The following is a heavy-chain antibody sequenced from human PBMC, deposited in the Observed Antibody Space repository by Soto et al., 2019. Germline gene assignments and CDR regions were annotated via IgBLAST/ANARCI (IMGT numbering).Heavy chain of an antibody. CDR2: INHSGST. Sequence: SETLSLTCAVYGGSFSGYYWSWIRQPPGKGLEWIGEINHSGSTNYNPSLKSRVTISVDTSKNQFSLKLSSVTAADTAVYYCAARSSTIFGVVTAGGFDLRAQGTPVTGSS. CDR1: GGSFSGYY. D-gene: IGHD3-3*01. V-gene: IGHV4-34*01. CDR3: AARSSTIFGVVTAGGFDL. J-gene: IGHJ5*02.